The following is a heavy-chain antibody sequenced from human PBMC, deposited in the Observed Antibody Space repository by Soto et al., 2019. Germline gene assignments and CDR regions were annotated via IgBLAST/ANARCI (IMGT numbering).Heavy chain of an antibody. Sequence: QPQLQESGPGLVKPSETLSLTCTVSGYSITDAFYHWGWIRQPPGKGPEWIGDIDRSGNTHYNPAIGSRVAISTDTSKNQFSLKLTSVTAADTAVYYCARHAPSFDYWSQGTLVTVSS. CDR3: ARHAPSFDY. CDR1: GYSITDAFYH. CDR2: IDRSGNT. V-gene: IGHV4-39*01. J-gene: IGHJ4*02.